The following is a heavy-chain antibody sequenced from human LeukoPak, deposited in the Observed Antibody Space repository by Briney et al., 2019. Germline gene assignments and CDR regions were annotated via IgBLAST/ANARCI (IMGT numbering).Heavy chain of an antibody. CDR1: GGSISSYY. J-gene: IGHJ4*02. Sequence: SETLSLTCTVSGGSISSYYWSWIRQPPGKGLEWIGYIYYSGSTNYNPSLKSRVTKSVDTSKNQFSLKLSSVTAADTAVYYCARDYYDSSGYYSLFGYWGQGTLVTVSS. CDR2: IYYSGST. V-gene: IGHV4-59*01. D-gene: IGHD3-22*01. CDR3: ARDYYDSSGYYSLFGY.